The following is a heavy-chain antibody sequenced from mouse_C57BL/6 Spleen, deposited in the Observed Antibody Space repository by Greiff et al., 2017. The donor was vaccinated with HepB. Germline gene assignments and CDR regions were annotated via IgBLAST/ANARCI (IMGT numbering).Heavy chain of an antibody. V-gene: IGHV1-55*01. J-gene: IGHJ4*01. Sequence: QVQLQQPGAELVKPGASVKMSCKASGYTFTSYWITWVKQRPGQGLEWIGDIYPGSGSTNYNEKFKSKATLTVDTSSSTAYMQLSSLTSEDSAVYYCARCGDGYYVNAMDYWGQGTSVTVSS. D-gene: IGHD2-3*01. CDR3: ARCGDGYYVNAMDY. CDR1: GYTFTSYW. CDR2: IYPGSGST.